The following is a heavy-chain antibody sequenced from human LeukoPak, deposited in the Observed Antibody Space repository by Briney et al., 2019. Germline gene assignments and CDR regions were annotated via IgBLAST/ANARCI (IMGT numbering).Heavy chain of an antibody. D-gene: IGHD3-22*01. CDR3: AKDPTHFRVWDDYDNTRLNY. V-gene: IGHV3-21*01. CDR2: ISSGSSYI. CDR1: GFAFSSYS. J-gene: IGHJ4*02. Sequence: GGSLRLSCAASGFAFSSYSMNWVRQAPGKGLEWVSSISSGSSYIYYADSVKGRFTISRDNSKNTVYLQMNSLRAEDTAVYYCAKDPTHFRVWDDYDNTRLNYWGQGTLVTVSS.